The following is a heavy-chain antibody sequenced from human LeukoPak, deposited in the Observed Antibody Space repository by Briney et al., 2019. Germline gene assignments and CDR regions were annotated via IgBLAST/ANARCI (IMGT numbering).Heavy chain of an antibody. Sequence: GGSLRLSCAASGFTFSDYYMSWIRQAPGKGLEWVSYISSSGSTIYYADSVKGRFTISRDNAKNSLYLQMNSLRAEDTAVYYCARDFPDYDFWSGSTEYYYGMDVWGHGTTVTVSS. D-gene: IGHD3-3*01. CDR2: ISSSGSTI. J-gene: IGHJ6*02. V-gene: IGHV3-11*01. CDR3: ARDFPDYDFWSGSTEYYYGMDV. CDR1: GFTFSDYY.